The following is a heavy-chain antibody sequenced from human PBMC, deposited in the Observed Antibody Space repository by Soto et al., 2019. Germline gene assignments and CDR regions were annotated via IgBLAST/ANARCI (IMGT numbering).Heavy chain of an antibody. CDR2: INRSGST. Sequence: PSETLSLTCAVYGGSLSGYYWSWIRQPPGKGLEWIGEINRSGSTNYIPSLKSRVIISVDTSKNQFSLKLSSVTAADTAVYYCARGLLGGAATWGQGTLVTVSS. V-gene: IGHV4-34*01. D-gene: IGHD3-16*01. CDR3: ARGLLGGAAT. CDR1: GGSLSGYY. J-gene: IGHJ5*02.